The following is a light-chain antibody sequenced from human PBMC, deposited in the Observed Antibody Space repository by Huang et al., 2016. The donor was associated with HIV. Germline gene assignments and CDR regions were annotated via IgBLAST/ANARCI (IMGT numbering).Light chain of an antibody. Sequence: DIVMTQSPLVLAAGHGAPASISCTSSESLIHNTGYTYLEWYLQRPGQSPQLLMYLGSNRASGVPERFSGSGSGTYFTLKISRVEAEDAGVYFCMQGLQIPRTFGQGTKLEI. CDR3: MQGLQIPRT. J-gene: IGKJ2*01. CDR1: ESLIHNTGYTY. V-gene: IGKV2-28*01. CDR2: LGS.